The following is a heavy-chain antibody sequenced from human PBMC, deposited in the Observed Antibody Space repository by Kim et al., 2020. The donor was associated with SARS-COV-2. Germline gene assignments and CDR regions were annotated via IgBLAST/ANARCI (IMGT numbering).Heavy chain of an antibody. D-gene: IGHD3-3*01. CDR1: GGSISSYY. CDR3: ARDHREWLQYTANWYFDL. CDR2: IYYSGST. V-gene: IGHV4-59*01. Sequence: SETLSLTCTVSGGSISSYYWSWIRQPPGKGLEWIGYIYYSGSTNYNPSLKSRVTISGDTSKNQLSLKLSSVTAADTAVYYCARDHREWLQYTANWYFDLWGRGTLVTVSS. J-gene: IGHJ2*01.